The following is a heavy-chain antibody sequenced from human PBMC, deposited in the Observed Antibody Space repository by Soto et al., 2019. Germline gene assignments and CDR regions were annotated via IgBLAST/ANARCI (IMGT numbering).Heavy chain of an antibody. CDR1: GDTVSSNSAS. D-gene: IGHD3-16*01. Sequence: SQTLSLTCAISGDTVSSNSASWSWIRQSPLRGLEWLGMTYYRSKWFNDYAVSVKSRITISSDTSKNQFSLHLNSVTPEDTAVYYCARKSLGLPFDYWGQGSLVTVSS. V-gene: IGHV6-1*01. J-gene: IGHJ4*02. CDR3: ARKSLGLPFDY. CDR2: TYYRSKWFN.